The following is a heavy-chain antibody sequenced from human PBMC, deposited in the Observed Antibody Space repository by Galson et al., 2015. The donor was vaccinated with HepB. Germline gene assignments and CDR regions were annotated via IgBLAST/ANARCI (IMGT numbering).Heavy chain of an antibody. Sequence: SLRLSCAASGFTFSTYGMHWVRQAPGKGLEWVAVIWIDGSNKDCLDSVRGRFTISRDNSKNMLFLEMNSLRDEDTATYYCARSPSSSWGDGFDIWGQGTMVTVSS. CDR1: GFTFSTYG. V-gene: IGHV3-33*01. CDR3: ARSPSSSWGDGFDI. D-gene: IGHD6-13*01. J-gene: IGHJ3*02. CDR2: IWIDGSNK.